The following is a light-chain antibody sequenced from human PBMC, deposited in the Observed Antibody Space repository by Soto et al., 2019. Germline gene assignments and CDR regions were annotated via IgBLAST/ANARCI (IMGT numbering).Light chain of an antibody. CDR3: LLYSGGTWL. CDR1: TGAVTSAYY. J-gene: IGLJ3*02. V-gene: IGLV7-43*01. CDR2: STT. Sequence: QAVVTQEPSLTVSPGGTVTLTCASNTGAVTSAYYPNWFQQKPGQAPRALIYSTTNKQSWTPARFSGSLLGGKAALTLSGVQPEDEAEYYCLLYSGGTWLFGGGTQLTVL.